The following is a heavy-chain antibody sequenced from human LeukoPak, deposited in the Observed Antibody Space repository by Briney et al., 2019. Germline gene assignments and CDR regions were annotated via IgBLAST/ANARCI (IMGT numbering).Heavy chain of an antibody. Sequence: GASVKVSCKASGYTFTSYDINWVRQATGQGLEWMGRIIPIFGTANYAQKFQGRVTITTDESTSTAYMELSSLRSEDTAVYYCASGAFSMVRGVTYYFDYWGQGTLVTVSS. CDR2: IIPIFGTA. CDR1: GYTFTSYD. D-gene: IGHD3-10*01. V-gene: IGHV1-69*05. J-gene: IGHJ4*02. CDR3: ASGAFSMVRGVTYYFDY.